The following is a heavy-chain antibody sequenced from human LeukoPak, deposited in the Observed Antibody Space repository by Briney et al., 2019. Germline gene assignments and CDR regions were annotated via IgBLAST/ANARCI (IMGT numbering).Heavy chain of an antibody. D-gene: IGHD4-23*01. J-gene: IGHJ4*02. Sequence: SETLSLTCAVYGGSFSAYYWSWIRQPPGKGLEWIGEVNHSGSVHYNPSLKSRVTISVDTSKNQFSLKLSPVTAADTAVYYCARVGVDDSGNIIKYFFDYWGQGTLVTVSS. CDR3: ARVGVDDSGNIIKYFFDY. V-gene: IGHV4-34*01. CDR2: VNHSGSV. CDR1: GGSFSAYY.